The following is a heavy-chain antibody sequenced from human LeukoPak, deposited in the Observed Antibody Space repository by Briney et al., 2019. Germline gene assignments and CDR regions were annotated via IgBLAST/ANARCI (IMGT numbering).Heavy chain of an antibody. CDR1: GINFNNSG. CDR2: ISFDGINK. CDR3: ARDSDPGGYIAAAGTGFDY. D-gene: IGHD6-13*01. Sequence: GGSLRLSCATSGINFNNSGMHWVRQAPGKGLEWVAIISFDGINKDYADSVKGRFTISRDNSQKALFLQMNSLRVEDTAVYYCARDSDPGGYIAAAGTGFDYWGQGTLVTVSS. V-gene: IGHV3-30*03. J-gene: IGHJ4*02.